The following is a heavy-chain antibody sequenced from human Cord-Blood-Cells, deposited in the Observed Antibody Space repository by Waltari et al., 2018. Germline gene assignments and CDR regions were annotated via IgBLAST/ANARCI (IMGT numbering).Heavy chain of an antibody. CDR2: ISAYNGNT. Sequence: QGLEWMGWISAYNGNTNYAQKLQCRVTMTTDTSTSTAYMELRSLRSDDTAVYYCARAGYYDFSSGYDTSIDYWGQGTLVTVSS. J-gene: IGHJ4*02. V-gene: IGHV1-18*01. D-gene: IGHD3-3*01. CDR3: ARAGYYDFSSGYDTSIDY.